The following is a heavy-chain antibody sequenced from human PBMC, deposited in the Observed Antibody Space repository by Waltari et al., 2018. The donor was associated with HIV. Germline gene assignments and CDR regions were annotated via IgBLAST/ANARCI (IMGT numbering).Heavy chain of an antibody. CDR2: INPNSGGT. D-gene: IGHD4-17*01. J-gene: IGHJ4*02. CDR1: GYTSSGSY. V-gene: IGHV1-2*02. Sequence: HVQLVQSGPAVQKPGASVPVSCPPSGYTSSGSYMHWVRQAPGQGLEWMGWINPNSGGTNYAQKFQGRVTMTRDTSISTAYMELTRLRSDDTAVYYCAREPSLTTAYDYWGQGTLVTVSS. CDR3: AREPSLTTAYDY.